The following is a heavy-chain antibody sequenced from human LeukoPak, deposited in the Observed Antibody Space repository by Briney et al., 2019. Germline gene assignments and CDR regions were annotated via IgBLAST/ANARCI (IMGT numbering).Heavy chain of an antibody. Sequence: GGSLRLSCAASGFTFSSYSMNWVRQAPGEGLEWVSSISSSSSYIYYADSVKGRFTISRDNAKNSLYLQMNSLRAEDTAVYYCARFDGSGSYYKFDPWGQGTLVTVSS. V-gene: IGHV3-21*01. D-gene: IGHD3-10*01. CDR2: ISSSSSYI. J-gene: IGHJ5*02. CDR1: GFTFSSYS. CDR3: ARFDGSGSYYKFDP.